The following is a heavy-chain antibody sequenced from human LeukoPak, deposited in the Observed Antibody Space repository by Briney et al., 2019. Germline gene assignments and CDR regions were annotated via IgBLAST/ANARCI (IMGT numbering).Heavy chain of an antibody. D-gene: IGHD3-9*01. Sequence: SETLSLTCTVSGGSISSSSYYWGWIRQPPGKGLEWIGSIYYSGSTYYNPSLKSRVTISVYTSKNQFSLKLSSVTAADTAVYYCARRSPLLRYFDWLLPYYFDYWGQGTLVTVSS. CDR2: IYYSGST. CDR1: GGSISSSSYY. CDR3: ARRSPLLRYFDWLLPYYFDY. J-gene: IGHJ4*02. V-gene: IGHV4-39*01.